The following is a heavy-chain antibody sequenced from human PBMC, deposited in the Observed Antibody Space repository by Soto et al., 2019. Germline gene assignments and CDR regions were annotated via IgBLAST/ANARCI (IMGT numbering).Heavy chain of an antibody. CDR2: IYYNGSP. V-gene: IGHV4-30-2*01. CDR3: ARAPDV. Sequence: QLQLQESGSGQVKPSQTLSLTCAVSGGSMSSGGYSWGWIRQPPGKGLEWIGYIYYNGSPYSNPSLKSRVTIPVDRSKNQFSLKLSSVTAADTAVYYSARAPDVWGQGTTVTVSS. CDR1: GGSMSSGGYS. J-gene: IGHJ6*02.